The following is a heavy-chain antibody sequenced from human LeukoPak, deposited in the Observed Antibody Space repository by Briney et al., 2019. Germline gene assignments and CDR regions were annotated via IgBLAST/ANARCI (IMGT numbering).Heavy chain of an antibody. CDR1: GYTFTSYG. CDR3: ARGYIVGAPVEYFQH. CDR2: ISAYNGNT. V-gene: IGHV1-18*01. J-gene: IGHJ1*01. D-gene: IGHD1-26*01. Sequence: GASVKVSCKASGYTFTSYGISWVRQAPGQGLEWMGWISAYNGNTNYAQKLQGRVTMTRDMSTSTVYMELSSLRSEDTAVYYCARGYIVGAPVEYFQHWGQGTLVTVSS.